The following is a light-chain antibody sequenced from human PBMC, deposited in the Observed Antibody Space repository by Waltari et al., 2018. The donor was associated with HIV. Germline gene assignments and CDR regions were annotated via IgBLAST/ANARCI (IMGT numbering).Light chain of an antibody. CDR3: SSYTLSSSWV. Sequence: SALPPPASVSAAPGQSITISCSGTNSSIVGYNFVAWYHQHPGKAPKLIIYDVNRRPSGVSDRFSASKSGNTGSLTISGLQAEDEADYYCSSYTLSSSWVFGGGTKLTVL. J-gene: IGLJ3*02. CDR2: DVN. CDR1: NSSIVGYNF. V-gene: IGLV2-14*03.